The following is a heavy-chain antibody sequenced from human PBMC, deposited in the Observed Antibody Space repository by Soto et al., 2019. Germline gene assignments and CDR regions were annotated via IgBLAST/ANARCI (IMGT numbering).Heavy chain of an antibody. Sequence: GGSLRLSCSASGFTFTNYAIHWIRQAPGKGLEYVSAISSTGGSTYYADSVKGRFTISRDNSKNTVYLQMSSLRSEDSAVYYCVARYCSSTTCYQVDYWGQGALVTVSS. CDR2: ISSTGGST. CDR3: VARYCSSTTCYQVDY. D-gene: IGHD2-2*01. V-gene: IGHV3-64D*06. J-gene: IGHJ4*02. CDR1: GFTFTNYA.